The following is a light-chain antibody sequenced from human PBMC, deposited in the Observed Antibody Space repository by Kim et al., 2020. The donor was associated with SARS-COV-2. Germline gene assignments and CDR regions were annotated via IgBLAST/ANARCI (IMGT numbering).Light chain of an antibody. CDR1: KLGDKY. Sequence: SYELTQPPSVSVCPGQTASITCSADKLGDKYVCWYQQRPGQSPVLVISQDTKRPSGIPERFSGSNSGNTATLTISGTQAMDEADYYCQAWDSSTWVFGGG. CDR2: QDT. V-gene: IGLV3-1*01. J-gene: IGLJ3*02. CDR3: QAWDSSTWV.